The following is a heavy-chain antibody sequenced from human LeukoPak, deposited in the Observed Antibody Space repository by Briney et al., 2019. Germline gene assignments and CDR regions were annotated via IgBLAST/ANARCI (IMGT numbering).Heavy chain of an antibody. CDR3: AKGRGDGYNWRFDY. D-gene: IGHD5-24*01. J-gene: IGHJ4*02. V-gene: IGHV3-23*01. CDR2: ISGSGGST. CDR1: GFIFSNYG. Sequence: GGSLRLSCAASGFIFSNYGMSWVRQAPGKGLEWVSGISGSGGSTYYADSVKGRFTISRDNSKNALYLQMSSLRAEDTAEYYCAKGRGDGYNWRFDYWGQGTLVTVSS.